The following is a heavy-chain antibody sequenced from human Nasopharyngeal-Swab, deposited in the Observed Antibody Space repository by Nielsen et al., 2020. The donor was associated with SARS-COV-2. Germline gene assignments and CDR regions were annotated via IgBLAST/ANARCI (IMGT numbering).Heavy chain of an antibody. D-gene: IGHD5-24*01. CDR3: ARAGRVGDAYTGLDV. CDR2: INHNERT. Sequence: GSLRLSCSVSGGSFNGFYWNWIRQPPGKGLEWIGEINHNERTNHSPSLKSRVTMSVDTSTNQVSLKLNSLTATDTAVYYCARAGRVGDAYTGLDVWGQGTTVTVSS. J-gene: IGHJ6*02. V-gene: IGHV4-34*01. CDR1: GGSFNGFY.